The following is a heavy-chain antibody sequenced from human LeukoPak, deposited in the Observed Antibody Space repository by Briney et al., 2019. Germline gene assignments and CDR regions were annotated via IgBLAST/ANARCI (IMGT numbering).Heavy chain of an antibody. CDR3: ARTYGSGTYYNRGGAFDI. Sequence: GESQKISCKGSGYSFTTYWIGWVRQMPGKGLEWMGIIYPGDSDTRYSPSFQGQVTISADKSISTAYLQWSSLKAADTAMYYCARTYGSGTYYNRGGAFDIWGQGTMVTVSA. D-gene: IGHD3-10*01. J-gene: IGHJ3*02. CDR1: GYSFTTYW. V-gene: IGHV5-51*01. CDR2: IYPGDSDT.